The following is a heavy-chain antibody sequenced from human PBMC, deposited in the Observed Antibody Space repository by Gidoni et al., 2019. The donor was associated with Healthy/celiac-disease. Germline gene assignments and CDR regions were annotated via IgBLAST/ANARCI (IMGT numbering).Heavy chain of an antibody. D-gene: IGHD2-8*01. Sequence: QVQLQQWGAGLLKPSETLSLTCAVYGGSFSGYFWSWIRQPPGKGLEWIGEINHSGSTNYNPSLKSRVTISVDTSKNQFSLKLSSVTAADTAVYYCAREPPLTYCTNGVCYTNPRRTSPNSAWYFDLWGRGTLVTVSS. CDR1: GGSFSGYF. CDR3: AREPPLTYCTNGVCYTNPRRTSPNSAWYFDL. J-gene: IGHJ2*01. V-gene: IGHV4-34*01. CDR2: INHSGST.